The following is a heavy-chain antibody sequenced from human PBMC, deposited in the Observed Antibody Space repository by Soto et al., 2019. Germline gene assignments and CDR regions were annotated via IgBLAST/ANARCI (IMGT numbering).Heavy chain of an antibody. CDR2: INHSGST. CDR1: GGSFSGYY. CDR3: ARGPYDFWSGYSDY. D-gene: IGHD3-3*01. V-gene: IGHV4-34*01. J-gene: IGHJ4*02. Sequence: SETLSLTCAVYGGSFSGYYWSWIRQPPGKGLEWIGEINHSGSTDYNPSLKSRVTISVDTSKNQFSLKLSSVTAADTAVYYCARGPYDFWSGYSDYWGQGTLVTVSS.